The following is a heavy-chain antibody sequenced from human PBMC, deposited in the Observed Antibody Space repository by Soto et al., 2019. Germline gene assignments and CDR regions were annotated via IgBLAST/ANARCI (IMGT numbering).Heavy chain of an antibody. CDR2: ISSSGSTI. CDR1: GFTFSSYE. Sequence: EVQLVESGGGLVQPGGSLRLSCAASGFTFSSYEMNWVRQAPGKGLERVSYISSSGSTIYYADSVKGRFTISRDNAKNSLYLQMNSLRAEDTAVYYCARDLLVGASDYWGQGTLVTVSS. V-gene: IGHV3-48*03. D-gene: IGHD1-26*01. CDR3: ARDLLVGASDY. J-gene: IGHJ4*02.